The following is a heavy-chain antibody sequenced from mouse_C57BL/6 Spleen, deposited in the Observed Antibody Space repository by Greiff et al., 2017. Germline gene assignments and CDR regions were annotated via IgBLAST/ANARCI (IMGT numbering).Heavy chain of an antibody. CDR3: AREDRRGGNWNFDV. CDR2: IHPNRGST. V-gene: IGHV1-64*01. CDR1: GYTFTISW. J-gene: IGHJ1*03. Sequence: QVQLQQPGAELVQPRASVQLSCKASGYTFTISWMHWVKQWPGQGLEWIGMIHPNRGSTNYTDKFKSKATLTVDKSSSEAYMKLSSLTSEDSAVYYCAREDRRGGNWNFDVWLTGTTVTV.